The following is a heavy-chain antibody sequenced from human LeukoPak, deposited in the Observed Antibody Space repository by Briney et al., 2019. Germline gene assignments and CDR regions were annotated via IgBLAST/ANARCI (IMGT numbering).Heavy chain of an antibody. CDR3: ARDSGLGLN. V-gene: IGHV3-23*01. J-gene: IGHJ4*02. CDR1: GVIFSNYA. CDR2: ISGSGDST. Sequence: PGGSLRLSCAATGVIFSNYAMNWVRQAPGKGLEWVSIISGSGDSTHYADSVKGRFTISRDNAKNSLYLQMNSLRAEDTAVYYCARDSGLGLNWGQGTLVIVSS.